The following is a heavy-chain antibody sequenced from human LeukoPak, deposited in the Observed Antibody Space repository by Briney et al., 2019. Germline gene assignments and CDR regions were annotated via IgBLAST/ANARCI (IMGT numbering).Heavy chain of an antibody. CDR3: ARDSDFWSGYYPPDY. D-gene: IGHD3-3*01. V-gene: IGHV1-69*05. Sequence: SVKVSCKASGGTFSSYAISWVRQAPGQGLEWMGRIIPIFGTANYAQKFQGRVTITTDESTSTAYMELSSLRSEDTAVYYCARDSDFWSGYYPPDYWGQGTLVIVSS. J-gene: IGHJ4*02. CDR2: IIPIFGTA. CDR1: GGTFSSYA.